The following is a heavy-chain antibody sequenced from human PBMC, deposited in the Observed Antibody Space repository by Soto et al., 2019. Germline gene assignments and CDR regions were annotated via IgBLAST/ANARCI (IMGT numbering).Heavy chain of an antibody. J-gene: IGHJ5*02. Sequence: SETLSLTCAVYGGSFSGYYWSWIRQPPGKGLEWIGEINHSGSTNYNPSLKSRVTISVDTSKNQFSLKLSSVTAADTAVYYCARGYNYCSSTSCYGIPYTWFDPWGQGTLVTVSS. V-gene: IGHV4-34*01. CDR1: GGSFSGYY. D-gene: IGHD2-2*01. CDR3: ARGYNYCSSTSCYGIPYTWFDP. CDR2: INHSGST.